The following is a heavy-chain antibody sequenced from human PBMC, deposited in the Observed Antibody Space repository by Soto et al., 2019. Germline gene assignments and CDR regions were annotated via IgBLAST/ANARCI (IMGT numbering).Heavy chain of an antibody. CDR1: GFTFSSYS. J-gene: IGHJ3*02. V-gene: IGHV3-21*01. CDR3: ARDATSKYCSGGSCHDAFDI. Sequence: EVQLVESGGGLVKPGGSLRLSCAASGFTFSSYSMNWVRQAPGKGLEWVSSISSSSSYIYYADSVKGRFTISRDNAKNSLYLQMTSLRAEDTAVYYCARDATSKYCSGGSCHDAFDIWGQGTMGTVSS. D-gene: IGHD2-15*01. CDR2: ISSSSSYI.